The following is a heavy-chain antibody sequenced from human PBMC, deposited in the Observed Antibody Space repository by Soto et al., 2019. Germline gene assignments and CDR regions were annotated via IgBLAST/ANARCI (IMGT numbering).Heavy chain of an antibody. CDR1: GGTFSSYA. D-gene: IGHD2-15*01. V-gene: IGHV1-69*13. J-gene: IGHJ4*02. Sequence: GASVKVSCKASGGTFSSYAISWVRQAPGQGLEWMGGIIPIFGTANYAQKFQGRVTITADESTSTAYMELSSLRSEDTAVYYCARESRYCSGGSCYLIPGIAYWGQGTLVTVSS. CDR2: IIPIFGTA. CDR3: ARESRYCSGGSCYLIPGIAY.